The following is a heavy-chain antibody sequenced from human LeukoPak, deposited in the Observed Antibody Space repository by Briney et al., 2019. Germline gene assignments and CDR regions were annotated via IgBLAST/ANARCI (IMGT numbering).Heavy chain of an antibody. CDR3: ARVGLGGDWFDP. CDR2: IYYSGST. D-gene: IGHD3/OR15-3a*01. Sequence: SETLSLTCTVSGGSISSYYWSWIRQPPGKGLEWIGYIYYSGSTNYNPPLKSRVTISVDTSKNQFSLKLSSVTAADTAVYYCARVGLGGDWFDPWGQGTLVTVSS. CDR1: GGSISSYY. V-gene: IGHV4-59*01. J-gene: IGHJ5*02.